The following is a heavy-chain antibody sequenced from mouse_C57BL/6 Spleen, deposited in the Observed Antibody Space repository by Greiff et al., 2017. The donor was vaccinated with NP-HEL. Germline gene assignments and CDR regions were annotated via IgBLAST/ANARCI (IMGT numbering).Heavy chain of an antibody. CDR2: IYPGSGST. CDR1: GYTFTSYW. CDR3: AREELYDAMDY. Sequence: QVQLQQSGAELVKPGASVKMSCKASGYTFTSYWITWVKQRPGQGLEWIGDIYPGSGSTNYNEKFKSKATLTVDTSSSTAYMQLSSLTSEDSAVYYCAREELYDAMDYWGQGTSVTVSS. V-gene: IGHV1-55*01. J-gene: IGHJ4*01.